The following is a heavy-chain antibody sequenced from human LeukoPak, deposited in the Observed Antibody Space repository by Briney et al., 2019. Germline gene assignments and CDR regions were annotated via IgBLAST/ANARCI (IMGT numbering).Heavy chain of an antibody. V-gene: IGHV3-30*03. CDR1: GFTFSSYG. J-gene: IGHJ4*02. CDR2: ISYDGSNK. Sequence: GGSLRLSCAASGFTFSSYGMHWVRQAPGKGLEWVAVISYDGSNKYYADSVKGRFTISRDNSKNTLYLQMNSLRAEDTAVYYCARDGDYGGNSGRLFDYWGQGTLVTVSS. D-gene: IGHD4-23*01. CDR3: ARDGDYGGNSGRLFDY.